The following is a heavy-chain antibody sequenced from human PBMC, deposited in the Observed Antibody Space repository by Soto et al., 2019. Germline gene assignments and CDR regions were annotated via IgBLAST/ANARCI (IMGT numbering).Heavy chain of an antibody. CDR1: GFTFSIYG. V-gene: IGHV3-30*02. D-gene: IGHD2-8*01. CDR2: IWYDGSVQ. Sequence: GGSLRLSCAASGFTFSIYGMHWVRQAPGKGLEWVASIWYDGSVQYYADSVKGRFTISRDNFQNTLHLQMNSLRAEDTAVYYCAKGVGYCTNGVCSPSYYFDYWGRGTLVTVSS. J-gene: IGHJ4*02. CDR3: AKGVGYCTNGVCSPSYYFDY.